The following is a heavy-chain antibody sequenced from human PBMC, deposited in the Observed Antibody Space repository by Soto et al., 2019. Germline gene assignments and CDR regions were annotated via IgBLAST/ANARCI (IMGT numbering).Heavy chain of an antibody. CDR2: ISYDGSNK. D-gene: IGHD2-15*01. CDR1: GFTFSSYD. Sequence: QVQLVESGGGVVQPGRSLRLSCAASGFTFSSYDMHWVRQAPGKGLEWVAGISYDGSNKYYAESVKGRFTISRDNSKNTLYLQMNSLRAEDRAVYYCARDISGVVAAYLDYWGQGILVTVSS. J-gene: IGHJ4*02. CDR3: ARDISGVVAAYLDY. V-gene: IGHV3-30-3*01.